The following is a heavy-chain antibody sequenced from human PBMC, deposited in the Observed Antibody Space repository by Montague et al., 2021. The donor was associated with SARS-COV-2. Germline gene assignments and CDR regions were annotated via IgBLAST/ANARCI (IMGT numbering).Heavy chain of an antibody. D-gene: IGHD1-14*01. CDR3: ARDWSRNLDV. Sequence: SLRLPCAASGFTFSDYYMSWIRQAPGKGLEWVAYISSSITYTRYADSVKGRFTISRDNAKNSLYLQMNSLRAEDTAVYYCARDWSRNLDVWGKGTTVTVSS. V-gene: IGHV3-11*05. CDR2: ISSSITYT. J-gene: IGHJ6*03. CDR1: GFTFSDYY.